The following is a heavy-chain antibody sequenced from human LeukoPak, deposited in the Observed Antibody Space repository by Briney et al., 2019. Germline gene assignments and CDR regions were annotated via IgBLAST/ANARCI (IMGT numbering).Heavy chain of an antibody. V-gene: IGHV3-30*18. CDR1: GFSFTNYA. CDR3: AKPPNPWFGELLGLDY. J-gene: IGHJ4*02. CDR2: VSYDGSNE. D-gene: IGHD3-10*01. Sequence: PGGSLRLSCAASGFSFTNYAMHWVRQAPGKGLEWVAVVSYDGSNEYYADSVKGRFTLSRDNSKNTLYLQMNSLRAEDTAVYYCAKPPNPWFGELLGLDYWGQGTLVTVSS.